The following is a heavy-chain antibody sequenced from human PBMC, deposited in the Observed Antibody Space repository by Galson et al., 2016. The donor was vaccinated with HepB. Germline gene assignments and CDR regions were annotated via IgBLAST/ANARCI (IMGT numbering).Heavy chain of an antibody. V-gene: IGHV1-2*06. CDR2: INPNSGGT. Sequence: SVKVSCKASGYTLTTYYIHWVRQAPGQGLEWMGRINPNSGGTNYVQKFRGRLTMTRDTSINTAYMELRGLRSDDTAVYSCARLARVADFYYYGMDVWGQGTTVTVSS. CDR3: ARLARVADFYYYGMDV. CDR1: GYTLTTYY. J-gene: IGHJ6*02.